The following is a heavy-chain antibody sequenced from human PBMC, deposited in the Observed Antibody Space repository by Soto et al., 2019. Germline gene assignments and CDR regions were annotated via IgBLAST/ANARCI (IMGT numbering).Heavy chain of an antibody. CDR3: VSAHYYGSGHYGMDV. J-gene: IGHJ6*02. CDR1: GGSISSGDYY. V-gene: IGHV4-30-4*01. CDR2: IYYSGST. Sequence: SETLSLTCTVSGGSISSGDYYWSWIRQPPGKGLEWIGYIYYSGSTYYNPSLKSRVTISVDTSKNQFSLKLSSVTAADTAVYYCVSAHYYGSGHYGMDVWGQGTTVTVSS. D-gene: IGHD3-10*01.